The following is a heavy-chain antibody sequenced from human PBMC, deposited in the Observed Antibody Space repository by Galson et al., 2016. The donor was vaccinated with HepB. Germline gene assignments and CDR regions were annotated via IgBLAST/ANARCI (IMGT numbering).Heavy chain of an antibody. Sequence: SLRLSCAASGFTFSRYPMHWVRQAPGKGLEWVADGSNKYYADSVKGRFTISRDNSKNTLYLQMSSLRAEDTAIYYCARDNGGWGAVAGPSDYWGQGTLVTVSS. J-gene: IGHJ4*02. D-gene: IGHD6-19*01. CDR2: GSNK. V-gene: IGHV3-30-3*01. CDR3: ARDNGGWGAVAGPSDY. CDR1: GFTFSRYP.